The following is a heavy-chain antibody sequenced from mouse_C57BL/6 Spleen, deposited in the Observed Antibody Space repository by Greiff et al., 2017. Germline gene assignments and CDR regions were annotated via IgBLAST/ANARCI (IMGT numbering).Heavy chain of an antibody. V-gene: IGHV1-82*01. D-gene: IGHD1-1*01. CDR2: IYPGDGDT. CDR1: GYAFSSSW. Sequence: QVQLQQSGPELVKPGASVKISCKASGYAFSSSWMNWVKQRPGKGLEWIGRIYPGDGDTNYNGKFKGKATLTADKSSSTASMQLSSLTSEDSAVYFCARWDYGSIGGFAYWGQGTLVTVSA. CDR3: ARWDYGSIGGFAY. J-gene: IGHJ3*01.